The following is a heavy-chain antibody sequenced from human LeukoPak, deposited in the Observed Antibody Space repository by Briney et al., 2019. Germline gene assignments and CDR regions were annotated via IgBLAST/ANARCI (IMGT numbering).Heavy chain of an antibody. CDR3: ARDPVGCSGGSCYGGLVY. Sequence: GASVKVSCKASGYTFTSYAMHWVRPAPGQRLEWMGWINAGNGNTKYSQKFQGRVTITRDTSASTAYMELSSLRSEDTAVYYCARDPVGCSGGSCYGGLVYWGQGTLVTVSS. D-gene: IGHD2-15*01. J-gene: IGHJ4*02. V-gene: IGHV1-3*01. CDR1: GYTFTSYA. CDR2: INAGNGNT.